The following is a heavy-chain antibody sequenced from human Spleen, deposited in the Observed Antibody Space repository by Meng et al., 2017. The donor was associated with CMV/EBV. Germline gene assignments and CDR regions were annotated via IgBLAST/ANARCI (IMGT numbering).Heavy chain of an antibody. CDR3: ARGHTNSGSFVGYYAMDV. CDR2: INPNSGGT. V-gene: IGHV1-2*02. D-gene: IGHD1-26*01. Sequence: ASVKVSCKASGYTFTAYYMHWVRQAPGQGLEWMGWINPNSGGTNYAQKFQGRVTMTRDTSISTAYMELSRLRSDDTAVYYCARGHTNSGSFVGYYAMDVWGQGGTVTVSS. J-gene: IGHJ6*02. CDR1: GYTFTAYY.